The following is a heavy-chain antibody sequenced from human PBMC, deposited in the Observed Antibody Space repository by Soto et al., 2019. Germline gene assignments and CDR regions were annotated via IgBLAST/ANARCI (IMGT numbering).Heavy chain of an antibody. Sequence: PSETLSLTCTVSGGSISSGGYYWSWIRQHPGKGLEWIGYIYYSGSTYYNPSLKSRVTISVDTSKNQFSLKLRSVTAADTAIYYCARARYFDWLLWDFDYWGQGTLVTVSS. CDR1: GGSISSGGYY. V-gene: IGHV4-31*03. CDR2: IYYSGST. D-gene: IGHD3-9*01. J-gene: IGHJ4*02. CDR3: ARARYFDWLLWDFDY.